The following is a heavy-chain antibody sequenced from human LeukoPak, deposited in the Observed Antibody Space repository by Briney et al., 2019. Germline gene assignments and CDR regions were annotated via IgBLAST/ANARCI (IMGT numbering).Heavy chain of an antibody. D-gene: IGHD1-26*01. J-gene: IGHJ4*02. CDR2: ISSSSSYI. CDR1: GFTFSSYS. V-gene: IGHV3-21*01. Sequence: GGSLRLSCAASGFTFSSYSMNWVRQAPGKGLEWVSSISSSSSYIYYADSVKGRFTISRGNAKNSLYLQMNSLRAEDTAVYYCARGRKPWELPSIWGQGTLVTVSS. CDR3: ARGRKPWELPSI.